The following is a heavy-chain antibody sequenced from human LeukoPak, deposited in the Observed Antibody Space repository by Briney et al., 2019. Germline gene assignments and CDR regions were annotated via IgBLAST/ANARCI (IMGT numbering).Heavy chain of an antibody. D-gene: IGHD3-22*01. V-gene: IGHV1-69*04. J-gene: IGHJ1*01. CDR1: GGTFSSYA. CDR3: ASGYYDSSGYWSAEYFQH. Sequence: SVKVSCKASGGTFSSYAISWVRQAPGQGLEWMGRIIPILGIANYAQKFQGRVTITADKSTSTAYMELSSLRSEDTAVYYCASGYYDSSGYWSAEYFQHWGRGTLVTVSS. CDR2: IIPILGIA.